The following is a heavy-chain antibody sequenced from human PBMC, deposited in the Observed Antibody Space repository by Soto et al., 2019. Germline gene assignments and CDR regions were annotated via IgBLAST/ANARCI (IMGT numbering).Heavy chain of an antibody. V-gene: IGHV3-23*01. CDR3: AKKYHYDSRDYIFSFDY. D-gene: IGHD3-22*01. J-gene: IGHJ4*02. Sequence: GGSLRLSCAASGFTFSNYAMTWVRQAPGKGLEWVSSIIGSGTNRYYADSVKGRFTISRDNSKNTLYLQMNSLRAEDTAVYYCAKKYHYDSRDYIFSFDYWGQGTLVTVSS. CDR1: GFTFSNYA. CDR2: IIGSGTNR.